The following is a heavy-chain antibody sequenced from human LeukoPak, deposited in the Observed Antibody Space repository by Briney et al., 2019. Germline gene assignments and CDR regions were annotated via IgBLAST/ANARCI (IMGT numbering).Heavy chain of an antibody. V-gene: IGHV1-18*01. CDR2: ISAGNGNT. J-gene: IGHJ4*02. CDR3: ARDSGSGSNDY. Sequence: ASVKVSCKASGYTFTSYGISWVRQAPGQGLEWMGWISAGNGNTKYSQNFQGRVTFTSNTSATTAFMELSSLRSEDAAVYYCARDSGSGSNDYWGQGTLVTVSS. D-gene: IGHD1-26*01. CDR1: GYTFTSYG.